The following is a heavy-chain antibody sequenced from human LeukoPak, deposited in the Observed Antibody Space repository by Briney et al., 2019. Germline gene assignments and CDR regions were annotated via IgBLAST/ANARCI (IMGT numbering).Heavy chain of an antibody. D-gene: IGHD6-13*01. CDR3: ARVYTSSWYGDC. Sequence: GGSLRLSCAASGFTFSSYSMNWVRQAPGKGLEWVSSISSSSSTIYYADSVKGRFTISRDDAKNSLYLQMSSLRAEDTAVYYCARVYTSSWYGDCWGQGTLVTVSS. CDR2: ISSSSSTI. V-gene: IGHV3-48*01. J-gene: IGHJ4*02. CDR1: GFTFSSYS.